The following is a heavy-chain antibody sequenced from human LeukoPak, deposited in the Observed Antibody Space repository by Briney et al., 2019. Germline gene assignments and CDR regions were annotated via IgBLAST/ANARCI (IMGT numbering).Heavy chain of an antibody. CDR1: GFTFDDYA. Sequence: GGSLRLSCAASGFTFDDYAMHWVRQAPGKGLEWVSGISWNSGSIGYADSVKGRFTISRDNAKNTLYLQMNSLRAEDTAVYYCARGIGGWLYYYYYGMDVWGQGTTVTVSS. CDR3: ARGIGGWLYYYYYGMDV. D-gene: IGHD6-19*01. J-gene: IGHJ6*02. CDR2: ISWNSGSI. V-gene: IGHV3-9*01.